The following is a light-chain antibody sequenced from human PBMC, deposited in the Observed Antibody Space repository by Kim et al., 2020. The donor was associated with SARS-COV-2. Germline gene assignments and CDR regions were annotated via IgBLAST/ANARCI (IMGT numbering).Light chain of an antibody. CDR2: AAS. Sequence: DIQMTQSPSSLSASVGDRVTITCRASQSISSHLNWYQQKPGKAPKLLIYAASSLQSGVPSRFSGSGSGTDFTLTISSLQPEDFATYYCQQSYSTPMYTFGQRTKLEI. V-gene: IGKV1-39*01. CDR3: QQSYSTPMYT. CDR1: QSISSH. J-gene: IGKJ2*01.